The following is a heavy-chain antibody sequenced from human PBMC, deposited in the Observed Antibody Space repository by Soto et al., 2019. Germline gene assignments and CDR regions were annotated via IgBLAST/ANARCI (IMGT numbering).Heavy chain of an antibody. CDR2: IWLDGSNK. V-gene: IGHV3-33*01. J-gene: IGHJ4*02. CDR3: GRGLWSFDY. D-gene: IGHD5-18*01. CDR1: GFTFSSYG. Sequence: QVQLVESGGGVVQTGKSLRLSCAASGFTFSSYGMHWVRQAPGKGLEWVAVIWLDGSNKYYTDSVKGRFTISRDNSKNTLYLQMNSLRAGDTAVYYCGRGLWSFDYWGQGTLVTVSS.